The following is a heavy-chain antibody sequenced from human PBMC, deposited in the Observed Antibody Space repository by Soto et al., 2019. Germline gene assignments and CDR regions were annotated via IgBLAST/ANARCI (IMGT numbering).Heavy chain of an antibody. Sequence: PGGSLRLSCAASGFTFSSYAMSWVRQAPGKGLEWVSAISGSGGSTYYADSVKGRFTISRDNSKNTLYLQMNSLRAEDTAVYYCARESDRIVGATTVSALDYWGQGTLVTVSS. CDR3: ARESDRIVGATTVSALDY. CDR1: GFTFSSYA. V-gene: IGHV3-23*01. J-gene: IGHJ4*02. CDR2: ISGSGGST. D-gene: IGHD1-26*01.